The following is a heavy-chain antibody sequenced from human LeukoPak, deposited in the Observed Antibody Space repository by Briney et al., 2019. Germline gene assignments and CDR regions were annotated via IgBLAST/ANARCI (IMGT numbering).Heavy chain of an antibody. J-gene: IGHJ5*02. CDR3: ARQGSCRFDP. V-gene: IGHV6-1*01. CDR2: TYYRSNWYN. CDR1: GDSVSSNSVA. Sequence: SQTLSLTCAISGDSVSSNSVAWNWFRQSPSRGLEWLGRTYYRSNWYNDYAVSVKSRITINPDTSKNQFSLQLNSVTPEDTAVYYWARQGSCRFDPWGQGTLVTGSS.